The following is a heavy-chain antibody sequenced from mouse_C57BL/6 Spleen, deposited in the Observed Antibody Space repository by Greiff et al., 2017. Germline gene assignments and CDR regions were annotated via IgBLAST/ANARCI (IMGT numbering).Heavy chain of an antibody. CDR1: GYTFTSYW. V-gene: IGHV1-52*01. CDR2: IDPSDSET. CDR3: ARTAQATPYFDY. J-gene: IGHJ2*01. Sequence: VQLQQPGAELVRPGSSVKLSCKASGYTFTSYWMHWVKQRPIQGLEWIGNIDPSDSETHYNQKFKDKATLTVDKSSSTAYMQLSSLTSEDSAVYYCARTAQATPYFDYWGQGTTRTVSS. D-gene: IGHD3-2*02.